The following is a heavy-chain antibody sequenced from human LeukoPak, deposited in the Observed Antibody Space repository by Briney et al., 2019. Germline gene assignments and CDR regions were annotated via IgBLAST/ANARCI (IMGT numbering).Heavy chain of an antibody. V-gene: IGHV4-4*02. CDR3: ARAADLLWFGEFTSSMDV. J-gene: IGHJ6*03. CDR2: IYHSGST. D-gene: IGHD3-10*01. CDR1: GGSISSSNW. Sequence: PSETLSLTCAVSGGSISSSNWWSWVRRPPGKGLEWIGEIYHSGSTNYNPSLKSRVTISVDKPKNQFSLKLSSVTAADTAVYYCARAADLLWFGEFTSSMDVWGKGTTVTVSS.